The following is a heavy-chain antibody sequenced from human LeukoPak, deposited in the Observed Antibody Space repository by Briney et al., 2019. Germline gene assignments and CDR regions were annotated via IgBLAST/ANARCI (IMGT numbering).Heavy chain of an antibody. Sequence: SVKVSCKASGYTFTSYGISWVRQAPGQGLEWMGWISAYNGNTNYAQKLQGRVTMTTDTSTSTAYMELRSLRSDDTAVYYCAREFRTYCSSTSCYVHYFDYWGQGTLVTVSS. CDR2: ISAYNGNT. V-gene: IGHV1-18*04. CDR3: AREFRTYCSSTSCYVHYFDY. CDR1: GYTFTSYG. J-gene: IGHJ4*02. D-gene: IGHD2-2*01.